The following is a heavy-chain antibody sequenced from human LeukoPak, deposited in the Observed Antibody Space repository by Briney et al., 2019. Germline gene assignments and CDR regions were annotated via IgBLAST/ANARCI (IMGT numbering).Heavy chain of an antibody. D-gene: IGHD5-18*01. V-gene: IGHV3-30*18. J-gene: IGHJ4*02. Sequence: GGSLRLSCAASGFTFSSYGMHWVRQAPRKGLEWVAVISYDGSNKYYADSVKGRFTISRDNSKNTLYLQMNSLRAEDTAVYYCAKDVIRGYSYGALDYWGQGTLVTVSS. CDR1: GFTFSSYG. CDR2: ISYDGSNK. CDR3: AKDVIRGYSYGALDY.